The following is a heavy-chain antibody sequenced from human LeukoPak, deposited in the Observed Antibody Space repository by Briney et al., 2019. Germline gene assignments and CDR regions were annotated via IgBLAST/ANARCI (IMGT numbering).Heavy chain of an antibody. CDR1: GGSISSGGYY. Sequence: SQTLSLTCTVSGGSISSGGYYWSWIRQHPGKGLEWIGYIYYSGSTSYNPSLKSRVTISVGTSKNQFSLKLISVTAADTAVYYCARDPYDSSGHYGMDVWGQGTTVTVSS. V-gene: IGHV4-31*03. J-gene: IGHJ6*02. CDR2: IYYSGST. CDR3: ARDPYDSSGHYGMDV. D-gene: IGHD3-22*01.